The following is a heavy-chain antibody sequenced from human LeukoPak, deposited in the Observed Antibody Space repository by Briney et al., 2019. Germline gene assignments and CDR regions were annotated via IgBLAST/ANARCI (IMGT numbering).Heavy chain of an antibody. J-gene: IGHJ4*02. Sequence: ASVKVSCKVSGYTLTELSMHWVRQAPGKGLEWMGGFDPEDGETTYAQKFQGRVTMTEDTSTDTAYMELSSLRSEDTAVYYCATSPLAWYPQLEVDYWGQGTLVTVSS. CDR2: FDPEDGET. CDR3: ATSPLAWYPQLEVDY. CDR1: GYTLTELS. V-gene: IGHV1-24*01. D-gene: IGHD6-6*01.